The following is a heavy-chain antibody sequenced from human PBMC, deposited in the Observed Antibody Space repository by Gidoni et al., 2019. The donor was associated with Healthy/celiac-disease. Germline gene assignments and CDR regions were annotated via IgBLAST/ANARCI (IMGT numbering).Heavy chain of an antibody. Sequence: ELHLVALGGGLFMPGGSLRPSCAASGFTFGSNYMSWVRQAQGKGLEWVSVIYGGGSTYYADSVKGRFTISRHNSKNTLYLQMNSLRAEDTAVYYCASGVVPAAIPDAFDIWGQGTMVTVSS. J-gene: IGHJ3*02. V-gene: IGHV3-53*04. D-gene: IGHD2-2*02. CDR1: GFTFGSNY. CDR2: IYGGGST. CDR3: ASGVVPAAIPDAFDI.